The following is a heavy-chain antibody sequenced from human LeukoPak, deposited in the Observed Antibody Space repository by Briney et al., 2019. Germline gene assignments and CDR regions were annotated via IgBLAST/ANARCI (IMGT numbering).Heavy chain of an antibody. V-gene: IGHV3-21*01. Sequence: GGSLRLSCAASGFTFSSYTMNWVRQAPGKGLEWVSSISSSSSYIYYADSVKGRFTISRDNAKNSLYLQMNSLRAEDTAVYYCARDELWSGSAVGYWGQGTLVTVSS. J-gene: IGHJ4*02. CDR3: ARDELWSGSAVGY. D-gene: IGHD3-3*01. CDR1: GFTFSSYT. CDR2: ISSSSSYI.